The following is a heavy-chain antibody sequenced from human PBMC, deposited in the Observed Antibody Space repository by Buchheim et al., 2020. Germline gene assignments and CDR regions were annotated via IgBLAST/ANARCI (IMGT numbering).Heavy chain of an antibody. J-gene: IGHJ6*02. CDR2: IYYSGST. Sequence: QVQLQESGPGLVKPSETLSLTCTVSGGSISGYYWSWIRQPPGKGLEWIGYIYYSGSTNYNPSLKSRVTISVDTSKNQFSLKLSSVTAADTAVYYCARSPYYYYGMDVWGQGTT. CDR3: ARSPYYYYGMDV. CDR1: GGSISGYY. V-gene: IGHV4-59*01. D-gene: IGHD3-10*01.